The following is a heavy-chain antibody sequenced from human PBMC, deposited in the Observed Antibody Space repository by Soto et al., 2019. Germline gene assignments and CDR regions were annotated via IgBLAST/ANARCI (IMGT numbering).Heavy chain of an antibody. CDR2: VNSDGSGA. CDR1: GFTFTTYW. V-gene: IGHV3-74*01. Sequence: EVQLVESGGNLVQPGGSLRLSCAASGFTFTTYWMHWVRQAPGKGLEWVSRVNSDGSGAIYADSVKGRFSISRDNARNTVSLQMTSLRAEDTAVYYCASAGYTSGLDPWGQGTMVTVSS. CDR3: ASAGYTSGLDP. J-gene: IGHJ5*02. D-gene: IGHD6-19*01.